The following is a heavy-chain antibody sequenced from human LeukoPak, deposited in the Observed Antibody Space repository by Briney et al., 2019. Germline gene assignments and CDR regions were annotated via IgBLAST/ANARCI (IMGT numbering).Heavy chain of an antibody. Sequence: AVKVSCKASGGTFSSYGINWVRQAPGQGLEWMGRIIPILGIPNYAQKFQGRVTITADKPTGTAYMELRSPRYEDTDLCSCARENGDYNAFDIWGHGTLVTVSS. CDR2: IIPILGIP. CDR3: ARENGDYNAFDI. V-gene: IGHV1-69*04. CDR1: GGTFSSYG. D-gene: IGHD4-17*01. J-gene: IGHJ3*02.